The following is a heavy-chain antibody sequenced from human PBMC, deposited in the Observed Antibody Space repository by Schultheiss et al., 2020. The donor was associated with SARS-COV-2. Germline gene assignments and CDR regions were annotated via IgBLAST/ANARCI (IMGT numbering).Heavy chain of an antibody. V-gene: IGHV3-9*01. Sequence: GGSLRLSCAASGFTFDDYAMHWVRQAPGKGLEWVSGISWNSGSIGYADSVKGRFTISRDNAKNSLYLQMNSLRAEDTAVYYCAQGGNAWYFWGQGTLVTVSS. CDR1: GFTFDDYA. D-gene: IGHD6-19*01. J-gene: IGHJ4*02. CDR2: ISWNSGSI. CDR3: AQGGNAWYF.